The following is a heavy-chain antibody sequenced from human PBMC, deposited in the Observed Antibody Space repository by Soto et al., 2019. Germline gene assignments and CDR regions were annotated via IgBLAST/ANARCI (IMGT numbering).Heavy chain of an antibody. V-gene: IGHV4-59*08. D-gene: IGHD5-12*01. CDR2: IYYSGST. CDR1: GGSISSYY. CDR3: AGQSGYGEGDFDY. Sequence: SETLSLTCTVSGGSISSYYWSWIRQPPGKGLEWIGYIYYSGSTNYNPSLKSRVTISVDTSKNQFSLKLSSVTAADTAVYYCAGQSGYGEGDFDYWGQGTLVTVSS. J-gene: IGHJ4*02.